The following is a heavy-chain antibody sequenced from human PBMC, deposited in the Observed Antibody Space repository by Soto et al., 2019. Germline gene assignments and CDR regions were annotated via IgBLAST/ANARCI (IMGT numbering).Heavy chain of an antibody. CDR3: AKYYGDYVLPWFDP. D-gene: IGHD4-17*01. V-gene: IGHV3-23*01. CDR1: GFIFSSYA. CDR2: ISGSGRTT. J-gene: IGHJ5*02. Sequence: EVQLLESGGGLVQPGGSLRLSCAASGFIFSSYAMSWVRQAPGKGLAWVSAISGSGRTTYYADSVKGRFTISRDNSKNTLYLRMNSLRAEDTAVYYCAKYYGDYVLPWFDPCGQGTLVTVSS.